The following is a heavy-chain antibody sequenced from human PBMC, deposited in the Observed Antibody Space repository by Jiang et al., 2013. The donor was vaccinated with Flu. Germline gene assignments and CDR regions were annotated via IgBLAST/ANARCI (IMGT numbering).Heavy chain of an antibody. CDR2: MHYSGST. J-gene: IGHJ4*02. CDR3: ARARAPEVAAYYFDF. CDR1: GGSINKDY. V-gene: IGHV4-59*01. D-gene: IGHD6-13*01. Sequence: GSGLVKPSETLSLTCTVSGGSINKDYWNWIRQAPGKGLEWIGYMHYSGSTDYNSSLKSRVTMSVDTSKTQFSLKLNSVTAADTAVYYCARARAPEVAAYYFDFWGQGTLVTVSS.